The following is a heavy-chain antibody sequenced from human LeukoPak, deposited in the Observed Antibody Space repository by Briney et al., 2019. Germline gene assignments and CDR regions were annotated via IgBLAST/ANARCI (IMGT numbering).Heavy chain of an antibody. CDR3: ARAPPHGGGWYGPDDY. CDR2: IPSNGEGT. D-gene: IGHD2-21*02. Sequence: GGSLRLSCVVSGFSFSTHAMHWVRQALGKGLEYVAAIPSNGEGTYYANSVEGRFTISRDNSKNTLYLQLGSLRAEDTAVYYCARAPPHGGGWYGPDDYWGQGTLVTVSS. CDR1: GFSFSTHA. J-gene: IGHJ4*02. V-gene: IGHV3-64*01.